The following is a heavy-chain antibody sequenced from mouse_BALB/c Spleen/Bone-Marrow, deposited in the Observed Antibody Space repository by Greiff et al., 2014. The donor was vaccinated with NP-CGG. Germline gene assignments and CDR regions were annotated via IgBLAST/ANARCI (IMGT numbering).Heavy chain of an antibody. Sequence: EVKLVESGGGLVQPGGSLRLSCATSGFTFTDYYMSWVRQPPGKALEWLGFIRNKANGYTTEYSASVEGRFTISRDNSQSILYLQMNTLRAEDSATYYCARDIYGRDYWGQGTTLTVSS. CDR3: ARDIYGRDY. CDR1: GFTFTDYY. CDR2: IRNKANGYTT. J-gene: IGHJ2*01. V-gene: IGHV7-3*02. D-gene: IGHD1-1*01.